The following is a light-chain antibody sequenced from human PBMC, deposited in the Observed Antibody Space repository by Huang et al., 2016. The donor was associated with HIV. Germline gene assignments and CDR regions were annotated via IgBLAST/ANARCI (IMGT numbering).Light chain of an antibody. CDR1: QSISSY. V-gene: IGKV1-39*01. CDR2: AAS. Sequence: DIQMTQSPSSLSASVGDRVTITCRASQSISSYLNWYQQKPGKAPKLLIYAASSLQSGVPSRFSGSGSGTEFTLTISSLQPEDFATYYCQQSYSTPRVTFGQGTKVEIK. CDR3: QQSYSTPRVT. J-gene: IGKJ1*01.